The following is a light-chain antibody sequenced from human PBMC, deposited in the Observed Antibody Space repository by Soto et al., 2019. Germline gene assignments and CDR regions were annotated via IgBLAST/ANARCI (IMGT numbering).Light chain of an antibody. V-gene: IGKV1-5*01. Sequence: DIQMTQSPSTLSATAGDRVTITCRASQSISSWLAWYQHKPGKAPKLLIYDASNLDSGVPSRFSGSGSGTEISLTISNLQPDDCATYYCQQYENYWTFGQGTRVEIK. CDR2: DAS. CDR1: QSISSW. J-gene: IGKJ1*01. CDR3: QQYENYWT.